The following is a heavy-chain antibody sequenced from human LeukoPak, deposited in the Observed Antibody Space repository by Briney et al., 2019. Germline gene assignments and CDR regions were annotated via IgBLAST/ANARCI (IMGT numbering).Heavy chain of an antibody. Sequence: GGSLRLSCAASGFTFSDYYMSWIRQAPGKGLEWVSYISSSGSTIYYADSVKGRFTISRDNAKNSLYLQMNSLRAEDTAVYYCARSTHRDSDAFDIWGQGAMVTVSS. J-gene: IGHJ3*02. V-gene: IGHV3-11*04. CDR2: ISSSGSTI. D-gene: IGHD2-2*01. CDR1: GFTFSDYY. CDR3: ARSTHRDSDAFDI.